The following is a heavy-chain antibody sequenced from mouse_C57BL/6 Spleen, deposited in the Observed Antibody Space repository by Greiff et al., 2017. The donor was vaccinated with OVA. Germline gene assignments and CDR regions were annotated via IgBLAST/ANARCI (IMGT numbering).Heavy chain of an antibody. D-gene: IGHD4-1*01. J-gene: IGHJ3*01. Sequence: VQLQQSGAELVMPGASVKLSCKASGYTFTSYWMHWVKQRPGQGLEWIGEIDPSDSYTNYNQKFKGKSTLTVDKSSSTAYMQLSSLTSKDSAVYYWARSGLGRAWFAYWGQGTLVTVSA. CDR3: ARSGLGRAWFAY. CDR1: GYTFTSYW. V-gene: IGHV1-69*01. CDR2: IDPSDSYT.